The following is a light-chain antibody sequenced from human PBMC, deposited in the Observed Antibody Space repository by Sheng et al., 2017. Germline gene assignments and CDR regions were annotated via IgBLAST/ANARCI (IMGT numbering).Light chain of an antibody. J-gene: IGKJ2*01. Sequence: EIVMTQSPATLSVSPGERATLSCRASQSVGGNLAWYQQKPGQAPRLLIYDISTRATGIPDRFSGSGSGTDFSLTISRLEPEDFAVYYCQHYGNSPLYAFGQGPSWRSN. CDR2: DIS. CDR1: QSVGGN. CDR3: QHYGNSPLYA. V-gene: IGKV3-20*01.